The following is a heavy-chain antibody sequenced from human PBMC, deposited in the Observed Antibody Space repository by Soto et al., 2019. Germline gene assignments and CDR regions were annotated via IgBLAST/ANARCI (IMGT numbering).Heavy chain of an antibody. V-gene: IGHV3-53*01. Sequence: PGGSLRLSRPPSVVHVNGNDVSWVRQAPGKGLEWVSVIYGGGTTYYANSVKGRFTISRDNSKNTLYLQMNNLRAEDTAVYFCARDQCGDGSCYVDYWGQGTLVTVSS. J-gene: IGHJ4*02. D-gene: IGHD2-15*01. CDR2: IYGGGTT. CDR1: VVHVNGND. CDR3: ARDQCGDGSCYVDY.